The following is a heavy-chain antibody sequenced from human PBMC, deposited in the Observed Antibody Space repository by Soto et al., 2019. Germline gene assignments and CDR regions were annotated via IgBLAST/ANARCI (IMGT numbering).Heavy chain of an antibody. CDR1: GGTFSSYT. J-gene: IGHJ3*02. D-gene: IGHD2-2*01. CDR2: IIPILGIA. CDR3: ARQIYCSSTSCQDAFDI. V-gene: IGHV1-69*02. Sequence: SVKVSCKASGGTFSSYTISWVRQAPGQGLEWMGRIIPILGIANYAQKFQGRVTITADKSTSTAYMELSSLRSEDTAVYYCARQIYCSSTSCQDAFDIWGQGTMVTVSS.